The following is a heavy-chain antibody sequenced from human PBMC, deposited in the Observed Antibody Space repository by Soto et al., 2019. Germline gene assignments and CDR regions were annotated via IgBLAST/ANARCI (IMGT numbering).Heavy chain of an antibody. D-gene: IGHD3-10*01. Sequence: QVHLQQWGAGLLKASETLSLTCAVYGGSFNGYYWSWIRQPPGKGLEWIGEVHHGGNTNYNPSLKSRVTISGDTSTKQFSLTLSSVTAADTAVYYCASSPALDYYASGSRGFDPWGQGTLVTVSS. CDR1: GGSFNGYY. CDR2: VHHGGNT. CDR3: ASSPALDYYASGSRGFDP. J-gene: IGHJ5*02. V-gene: IGHV4-34*02.